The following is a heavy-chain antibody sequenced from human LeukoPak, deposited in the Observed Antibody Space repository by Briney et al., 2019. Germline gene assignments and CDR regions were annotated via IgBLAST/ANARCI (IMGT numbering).Heavy chain of an antibody. CDR2: IYYIGST. D-gene: IGHD3-22*01. Sequence: SETLSLTCTVSGGSISSDYWSWVRQPPGKGLEWIGRIYYIGSTNYNPSLKSRVTISIDTSQNQFSLNLSSVTAADTAVYYCATSTGYGSSGYSQFDYWGQGTLVTVSS. CDR3: ATSTGYGSSGYSQFDY. CDR1: GGSISSDY. V-gene: IGHV4-59*01. J-gene: IGHJ4*02.